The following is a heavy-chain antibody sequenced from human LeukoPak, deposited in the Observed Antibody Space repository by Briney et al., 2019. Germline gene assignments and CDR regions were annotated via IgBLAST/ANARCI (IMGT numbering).Heavy chain of an antibody. J-gene: IGHJ4*02. V-gene: IGHV3-30*18. CDR2: ISYDGSNK. Sequence: PGGSLRLSCAASGFTFSSYGMHWVRQAPGKGLEWVAVISYDGSNKYYADSVKGRFTISRDNSKNTLYLQMNSLGAEDTAVYYCAKDQGSSSWYVFGNWGQGTLVTVSS. CDR3: AKDQGSSSWYVFGN. CDR1: GFTFSSYG. D-gene: IGHD6-13*01.